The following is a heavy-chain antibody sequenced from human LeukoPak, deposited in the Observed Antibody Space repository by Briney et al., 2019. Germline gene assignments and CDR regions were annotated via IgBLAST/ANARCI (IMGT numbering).Heavy chain of an antibody. V-gene: IGHV3-30*18. CDR2: ISYDGSNK. J-gene: IGHJ6*03. Sequence: GGSLRLSCAASGFTFSSYSMNWVRQAPGKGLEWVAVISYDGSNKYYADSVKGRFTISRDNSKNTLYLQMNSLRAEDTAVYYCAKEYCSGGSCPYYYYMDVWGKGTTVTVSS. CDR1: GFTFSSYS. CDR3: AKEYCSGGSCPYYYYMDV. D-gene: IGHD2-15*01.